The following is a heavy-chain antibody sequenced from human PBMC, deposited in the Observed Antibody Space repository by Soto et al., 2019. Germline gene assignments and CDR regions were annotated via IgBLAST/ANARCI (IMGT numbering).Heavy chain of an antibody. CDR1: GGSISGDYY. V-gene: IGHV4-39*01. CDR2: VYYNENT. J-gene: IGHJ5*02. Sequence: SETLSLTCSVSGGSISGDYYWGWIRQPPGKGLEWIGTVYYNENTYYNPSLKSRVTITVDTAKNQFSLNLRSVTAADTAMYFCARRERYYGSPGWFDPWGPGTLVTVSS. CDR3: ARRERYYGSPGWFDP. D-gene: IGHD3-10*01.